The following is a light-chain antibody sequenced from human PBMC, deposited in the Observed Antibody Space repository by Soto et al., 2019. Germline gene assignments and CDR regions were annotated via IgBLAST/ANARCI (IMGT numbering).Light chain of an antibody. CDR2: RAS. CDR3: QQYNSFPQT. V-gene: IGKV1-8*01. Sequence: AIRLTQSPSSFSASTGARVTITCRATKNITSYLAWYQQKPGKGPNLLIYRASVLESGVPSRFIGGGSGTNFSLIISYLQSEDFATYYCQQYNSFPQTFGQGTKVDIK. J-gene: IGKJ2*01. CDR1: KNITSY.